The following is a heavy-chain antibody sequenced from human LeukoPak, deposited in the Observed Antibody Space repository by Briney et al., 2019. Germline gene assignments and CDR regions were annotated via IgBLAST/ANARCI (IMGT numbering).Heavy chain of an antibody. J-gene: IGHJ4*02. CDR2: IYSTGNT. V-gene: IGHV4-4*07. CDR1: GGSINSYY. CDR3: GRQGYTASYYFVDY. D-gene: IGHD3-10*01. Sequence: SDTLSLTCTVSGGSINSYYWGGVRQPAGKGLEWIGRIYSTGNTNYSPSFKSRLTMSLDTSKNQFSLKLRSVTAADTAVYYCGRQGYTASYYFVDYWSQGALVTVSS.